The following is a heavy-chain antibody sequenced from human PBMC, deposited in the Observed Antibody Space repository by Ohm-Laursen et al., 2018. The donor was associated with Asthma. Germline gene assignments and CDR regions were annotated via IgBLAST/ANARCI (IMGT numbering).Heavy chain of an antibody. D-gene: IGHD1-1*01. Sequence: SLRLSCAASGFTFSNAWMNWVRQAPGKGLEWVSYITSYSSTTYYADSVKGRFTISRDNAKNSLYLQMNSLRAQDTAVYYCAVRTTSAGFDVWGQGTTVTVSS. V-gene: IGHV3-48*01. CDR1: GFTFSNAW. CDR2: ITSYSSTT. J-gene: IGHJ6*02. CDR3: AVRTTSAGFDV.